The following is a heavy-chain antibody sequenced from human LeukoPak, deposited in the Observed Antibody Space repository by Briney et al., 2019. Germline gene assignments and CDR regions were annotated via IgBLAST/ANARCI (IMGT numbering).Heavy chain of an antibody. Sequence: GGSLRLSCAASGFTFSTYTMYWVRHPPGKRLEWVSIIGNNGGGIHYADSVGGRFTISRDNSKNALYLQMNSLRVEDTAVYYCAIDPNWGTHSWGQGVLVTVSS. CDR3: AIDPNWGTHS. V-gene: IGHV3-23*01. CDR1: GFTFSTYT. D-gene: IGHD7-27*01. J-gene: IGHJ4*02. CDR2: IGNNGGGI.